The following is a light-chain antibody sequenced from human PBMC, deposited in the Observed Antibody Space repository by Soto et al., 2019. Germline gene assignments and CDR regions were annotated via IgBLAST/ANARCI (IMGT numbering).Light chain of an antibody. V-gene: IGKV1-39*01. Sequence: DIQMTQSPSSLSASVRDRVTITCRASQSITTYINWYQQKPDKAPRLLIYAASSLQSGVPSRFSGSGSGTDFTLTISTLQPEDFATYYCQQSYGTPLTFGGGTKVEI. CDR1: QSITTY. J-gene: IGKJ4*01. CDR3: QQSYGTPLT. CDR2: AAS.